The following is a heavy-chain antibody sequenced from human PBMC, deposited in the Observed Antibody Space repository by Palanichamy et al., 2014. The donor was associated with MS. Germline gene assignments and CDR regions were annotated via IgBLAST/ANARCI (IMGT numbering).Heavy chain of an antibody. V-gene: IGHV3-23*01. CDR3: AKPGITMVRGVHRGSDY. CDR2: ISGSGGST. Sequence: EVQLLESGGGLVQPGGSLRLSCAASGFTFSSYAMSWVRQGSREGAGSGVSAISGSGGSTYYADSVKGRFTISRDNSKNTLYLQMNSLRAEDTAVYYCAKPGITMVRGVHRGSDYWGQGTLVTVSS. CDR1: GFTFSSYA. D-gene: IGHD3-10*01. J-gene: IGHJ4*02.